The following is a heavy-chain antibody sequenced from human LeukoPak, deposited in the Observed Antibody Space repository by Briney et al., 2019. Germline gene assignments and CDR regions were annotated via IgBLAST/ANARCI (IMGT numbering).Heavy chain of an antibody. J-gene: IGHJ4*02. CDR3: ARGPYSSGWYRFDY. Sequence: SETLSLTCAVYGGSFSGYYWSWIRQPPGKGLEWIGEINHSGSTNYNPSLKSRVTISVDTSKNQFSLKLSSVTAADTAVYYCARGPYSSGWYRFDYWGQGTLVTVSS. CDR2: INHSGST. D-gene: IGHD6-13*01. V-gene: IGHV4-34*01. CDR1: GGSFSGYY.